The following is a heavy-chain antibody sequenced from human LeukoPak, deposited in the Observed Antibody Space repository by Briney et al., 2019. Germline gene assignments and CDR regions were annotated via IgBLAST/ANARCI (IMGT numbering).Heavy chain of an antibody. V-gene: IGHV4-34*01. CDR2: INHSGST. CDR1: GGSFSGYY. CDR3: ARGISRYYDSSGYRGSAFDI. Sequence: PSETLSLTCAVYGGSFSGYYWSWIRQPPGKGLEWIGEINHSGSTNHNPSLKSRVTISVDTSKNQFSLKLSSVTAADTAVYYCARGISRYYDSSGYRGSAFDIWGQGTMVTVSS. D-gene: IGHD3-22*01. J-gene: IGHJ3*02.